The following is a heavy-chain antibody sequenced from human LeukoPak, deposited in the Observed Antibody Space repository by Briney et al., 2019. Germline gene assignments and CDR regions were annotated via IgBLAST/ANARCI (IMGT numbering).Heavy chain of an antibody. CDR3: ATRWYFDWSFDY. V-gene: IGHV1-46*01. Sequence: GASVKVSCKASGYTFTSYYMHWVRQAPGQGLEWMGIINPSGGSTSYAQKFQGRVTMTEDTSTDTAYMELSSLRSEDTAVYYCATRWYFDWSFDYWGQGTLVTVSS. D-gene: IGHD3-9*01. CDR1: GYTFTSYY. J-gene: IGHJ4*02. CDR2: INPSGGST.